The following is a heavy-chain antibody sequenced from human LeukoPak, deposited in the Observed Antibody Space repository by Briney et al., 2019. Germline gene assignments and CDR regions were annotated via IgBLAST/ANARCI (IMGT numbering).Heavy chain of an antibody. CDR3: ARASLAYGLDH. D-gene: IGHD4-17*01. Sequence: KPSETLSLTCTVSGGSISSYYWTWIRQPPGKGLEWIGYNYYSGSTNYNPSLKSRVTISVDTSKNQFSLKLSSVTAADTAVYYCARASLAYGLDHWGQGTLVTVSS. CDR1: GGSISSYY. V-gene: IGHV4-59*01. J-gene: IGHJ4*02. CDR2: NYYSGST.